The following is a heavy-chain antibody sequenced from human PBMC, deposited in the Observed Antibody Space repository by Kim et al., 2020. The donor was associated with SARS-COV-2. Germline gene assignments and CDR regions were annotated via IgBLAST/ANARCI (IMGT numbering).Heavy chain of an antibody. Sequence: SETLSLTCTVSGGSISSGGYYWSWIRQHPGKGLEWIGYIYYSGSTYYNPSLKSRVTISLDTSKNQFSLKLSSVTAADTAVYYCARTHHLGTTAAEWGQGTLVTVSS. D-gene: IGHD1-26*01. CDR1: GGSISSGGYY. J-gene: IGHJ4*02. CDR3: ARTHHLGTTAAE. V-gene: IGHV4-31*03. CDR2: IYYSGST.